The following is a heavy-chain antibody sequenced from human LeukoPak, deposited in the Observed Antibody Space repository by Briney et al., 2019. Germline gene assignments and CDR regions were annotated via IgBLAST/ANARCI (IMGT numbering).Heavy chain of an antibody. CDR1: GDSISGNY. CDR3: ARDYTGYNWSDP. D-gene: IGHD2-2*03. CDR2: IHSSGTT. Sequence: PSETLSLTCTVSGDSISGNYWNWIRQPAGKGLEWIGRIHSSGTTNYNPSLKSRITMSIEKSQNQFSLKLSSVTAADTAVYYCARDYTGYNWSDPWGQGNLVTVSS. J-gene: IGHJ5*02. V-gene: IGHV4-4*07.